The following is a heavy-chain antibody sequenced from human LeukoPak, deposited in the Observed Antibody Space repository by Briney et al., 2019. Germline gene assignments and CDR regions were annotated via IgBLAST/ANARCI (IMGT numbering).Heavy chain of an antibody. CDR2: VCPRGGI. Sequence: SETLSLTCTVSGGSISSSTYYWGWIRQSPGKGLEWIGEVCPRGGINYNPSLKTRVSISPDRSRNQFSLTMISLTAADTAVYYCARNGGYDQDVWGQGITVTVSS. V-gene: IGHV4-39*07. CDR1: GGSISSSTYY. CDR3: ARNGGYDQDV. J-gene: IGHJ6*02. D-gene: IGHD5-18*01.